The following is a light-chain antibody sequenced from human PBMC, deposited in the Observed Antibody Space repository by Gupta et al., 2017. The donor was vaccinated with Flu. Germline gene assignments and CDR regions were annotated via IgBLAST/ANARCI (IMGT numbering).Light chain of an antibody. J-gene: IGLJ2*01. CDR3: SAYKSSNTPV. Sequence: RAITISCTGTSSDVGGYNYVSWYQQHPGKAPKLMIYDVSNRPSGVSNRFSGSKSGNTASLTISGLQAEDEADYYCSAYKSSNTPVFGRGTK. V-gene: IGLV2-14*04. CDR1: SSDVGGYNY. CDR2: DVS.